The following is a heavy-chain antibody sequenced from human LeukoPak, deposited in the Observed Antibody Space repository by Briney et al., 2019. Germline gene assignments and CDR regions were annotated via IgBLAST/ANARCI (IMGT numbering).Heavy chain of an antibody. CDR2: ITNSGNSK. CDR3: ATPLDYYDRSGYHQGGD. J-gene: IGHJ4*02. CDR1: EFTFSSYS. D-gene: IGHD3-22*01. Sequence: GGSLRLSCAASEFTFSSYSMNWVRQAPGKGLEWVSYITNSGNSKSYADSVKGRFTISRDNAKSSLYLQMNSLRAEDTAVYYCATPLDYYDRSGYHQGGDWGQGTLVTVSS. V-gene: IGHV3-48*04.